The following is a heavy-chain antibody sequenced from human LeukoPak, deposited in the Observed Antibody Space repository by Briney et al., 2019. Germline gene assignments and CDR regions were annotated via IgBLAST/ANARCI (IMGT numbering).Heavy chain of an antibody. CDR1: GVSISSSNSY. CDR2: IYYSGST. CDR3: ARLISSWYARLYYYYMDV. V-gene: IGHV4-39*07. J-gene: IGHJ6*03. D-gene: IGHD6-13*01. Sequence: PSETLSLTCTVSGVSISSSNSYWGWIRQPPGKGLEWIGSIYYSGSTNYNPSLESRVTISVDTSKNQFSLKLSSVTAADTAVYYCARLISSWYARLYYYYMDVWGKGTTVTISS.